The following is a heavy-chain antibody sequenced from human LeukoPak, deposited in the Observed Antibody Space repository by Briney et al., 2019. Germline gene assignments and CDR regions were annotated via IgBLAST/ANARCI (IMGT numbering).Heavy chain of an antibody. Sequence: PGRSLRLSCTASGFTFGDYAMSWFRQAPGKGLEWVGFIRSKAYGGTTEYAASVKGRFTISRDDSKSIPYPQMNSLKTEDTAVYYCTRDLFGGYSYXFXXGGQXXLVT. CDR3: TRDLFGGYSYXFXX. J-gene: IGHJ4*02. CDR1: GFTFGDYA. CDR2: IRSKAYGGTT. V-gene: IGHV3-49*03. D-gene: IGHD5-18*01.